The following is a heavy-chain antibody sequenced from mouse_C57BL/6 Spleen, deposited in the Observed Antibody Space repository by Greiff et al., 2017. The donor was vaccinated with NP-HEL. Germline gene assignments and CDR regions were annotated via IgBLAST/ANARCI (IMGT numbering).Heavy chain of an antibody. V-gene: IGHV1-9*01. J-gene: IGHJ2*01. D-gene: IGHD3-3*01. CDR1: GYTFTGYW. CDR2: IYPGSGST. CDR3: ARKGWAYFDY. Sequence: QVQLQQSGAELMKPGASVKLSCKATGYTFTGYWIEWVKQRPGQGLEWIGDIYPGSGSTNYNEKFKSKATLTVDTSSSTAYMQLSSLTSEDSAVYYCARKGWAYFDYWGQGTTLTVSS.